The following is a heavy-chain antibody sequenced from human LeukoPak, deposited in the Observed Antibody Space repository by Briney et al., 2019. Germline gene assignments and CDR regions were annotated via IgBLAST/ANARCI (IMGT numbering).Heavy chain of an antibody. D-gene: IGHD3-10*01. Sequence: NPGGSLRLSCAASGFTFSDHYMSWIRQAPGKGLEWVSYISSSSYTDYADSVKGRFTISRDNAKNSLYLQMNSLRAEDTAVYYCARDISMVRGVIITNHFDYWGQGTPVTVSS. CDR2: ISSSSYT. CDR3: ARDISMVRGVIITNHFDY. J-gene: IGHJ4*02. V-gene: IGHV3-11*06. CDR1: GFTFSDHY.